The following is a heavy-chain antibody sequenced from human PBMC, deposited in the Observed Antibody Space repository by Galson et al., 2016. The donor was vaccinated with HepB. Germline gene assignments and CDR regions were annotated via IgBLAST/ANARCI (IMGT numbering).Heavy chain of an antibody. CDR3: ATAAYWPPGFDN. CDR1: GFTFSSRG. J-gene: IGHJ4*02. Sequence: SLRLSCAASGFTFSSRGMNWVRQAPGKGLEWVSVITTNGVSTYYADSVKGRFTISRDNSKNTLFLQMNSLRAEDSAVYYCATAAYWPPGFDNWGQGTLVTVSS. D-gene: IGHD2-8*02. CDR2: ITTNGVST. V-gene: IGHV3-23*01.